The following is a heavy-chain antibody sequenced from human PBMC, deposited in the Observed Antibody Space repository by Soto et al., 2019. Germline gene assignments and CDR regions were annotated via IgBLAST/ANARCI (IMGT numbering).Heavy chain of an antibody. D-gene: IGHD6-19*01. CDR1: GDSVSSNSAA. CDR3: ARVAVAGTPSNGYFDL. Sequence: QVQLQQSGPGLVKPSQTLSLTCAISGDSVSSNSAAWNWIRQSPSRGLEWLGRTYYRSKWYNDYAVSVKSPITITTDTSKSHFARQLNSVTPEDTAVYYCARVAVAGTPSNGYFDLWCRGTLVTVSS. J-gene: IGHJ2*01. CDR2: TYYRSKWYN. V-gene: IGHV6-1*01.